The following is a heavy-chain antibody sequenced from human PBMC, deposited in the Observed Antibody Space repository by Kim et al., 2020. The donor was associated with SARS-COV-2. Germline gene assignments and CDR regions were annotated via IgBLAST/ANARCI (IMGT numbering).Heavy chain of an antibody. J-gene: IGHJ4*02. CDR3: ARGPNYSPFDY. Sequence: DSADQVRGRFTISRYNDKNSLFLQMNSLSAEDTAVYYCARGPNYSPFDYWGQGTLVTVSS. D-gene: IGHD4-4*01. V-gene: IGHV3-11*04.